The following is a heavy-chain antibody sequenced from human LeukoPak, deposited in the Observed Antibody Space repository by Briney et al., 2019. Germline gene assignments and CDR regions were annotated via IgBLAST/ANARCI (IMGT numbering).Heavy chain of an antibody. CDR1: GFTFSSDA. CDR3: AKDLYSSSWYGKVGFDP. CDR2: ISGSGGST. V-gene: IGHV3-23*01. Sequence: PGGSLRLSCAASGFTFSSDAMSWVRQAPGKGLEWVSAISGSGGSTYYADSVKGRFPISRDNSKNTLYLQMNSLRAEDTAVYYCAKDLYSSSWYGKVGFDPWGQGTLVTVSS. J-gene: IGHJ5*02. D-gene: IGHD6-13*01.